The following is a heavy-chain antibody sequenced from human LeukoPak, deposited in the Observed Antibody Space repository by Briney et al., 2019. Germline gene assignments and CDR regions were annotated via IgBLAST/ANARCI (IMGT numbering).Heavy chain of an antibody. CDR2: IYYSGST. J-gene: IGHJ2*01. Sequence: SETLSLTCTVSGGSISSYYWSWIRQPPGKGLEWIGYIYYSGSTNYNPSLKSRVTISVDTSKNQFSLKLSSVTAADTAVYYCAGSVDWYFDLWGRGTLVTVSS. V-gene: IGHV4-59*01. CDR3: AGSVDWYFDL. D-gene: IGHD3-10*01. CDR1: GGSISSYY.